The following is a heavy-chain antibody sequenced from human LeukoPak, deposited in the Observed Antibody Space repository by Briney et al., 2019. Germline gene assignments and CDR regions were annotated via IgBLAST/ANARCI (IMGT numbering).Heavy chain of an antibody. CDR1: GFTFRSYA. CDR2: ISGSGGIT. Sequence: GRSLRLSCAASGFTFRSYAMSWVRQAPGKGLEWVSGISGSGGITYYPDSVKGRFTISRDNSKNTLYLQMDSLSAEDTAVYYCAKGGLYQQSDYWGQGTLVTVS. V-gene: IGHV3-23*01. J-gene: IGHJ4*02. D-gene: IGHD2-2*01. CDR3: AKGGLYQQSDY.